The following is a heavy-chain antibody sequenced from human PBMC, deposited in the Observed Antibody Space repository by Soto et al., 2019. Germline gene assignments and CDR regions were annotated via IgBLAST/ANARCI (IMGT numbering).Heavy chain of an antibody. CDR2: LNPNSGGA. D-gene: IGHD5-12*01. CDR3: ARANSGDDDEFDY. Sequence: ASVKVSCKASGYTFTGYYIHWVRQAPGQGLEWMGWLNPNSGGADYPQKFQGRVTMTRDSSITTAYMELSSLRSDDTAVYYCARANSGDDDEFDYWGQGTPITVSS. J-gene: IGHJ4*02. V-gene: IGHV1-2*02. CDR1: GYTFTGYY.